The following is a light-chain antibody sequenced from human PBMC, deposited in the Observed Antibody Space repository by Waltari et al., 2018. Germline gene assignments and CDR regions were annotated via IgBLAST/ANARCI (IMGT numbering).Light chain of an antibody. Sequence: DIQMAQSPSSLSASVGDRVTITCRASQGISNYLNWYQQKPGKAPKLLIYAASSLQGGVPSRFSGSGSGTDFTLTITNLQHEDLANYYCQQTYTTSWTFGQGTKVEI. V-gene: IGKV1-39*01. CDR2: AAS. CDR1: QGISNY. J-gene: IGKJ1*01. CDR3: QQTYTTSWT.